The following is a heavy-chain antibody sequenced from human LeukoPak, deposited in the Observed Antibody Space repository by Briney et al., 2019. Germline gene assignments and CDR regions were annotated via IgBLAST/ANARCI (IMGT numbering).Heavy chain of an antibody. J-gene: IGHJ4*02. CDR3: ASGFLGYCSSTSCRGYCFDY. Sequence: GESLKISCKGSGYSFTSYWIGWVRQMPGKGLEWMGIIYPGDSDTRYSPSFQGQVTISADKSISTAYLQWSSLKASDTAMYYCASGFLGYCSSTSCRGYCFDYWGQGTLVTVSS. CDR2: IYPGDSDT. CDR1: GYSFTSYW. D-gene: IGHD2-2*01. V-gene: IGHV5-51*01.